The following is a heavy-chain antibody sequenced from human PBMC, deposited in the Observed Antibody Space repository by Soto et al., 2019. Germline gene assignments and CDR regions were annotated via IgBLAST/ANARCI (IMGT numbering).Heavy chain of an antibody. D-gene: IGHD6-13*01. CDR1: GFTFSSYA. Sequence: GQLVESGGGVVQPGRSLRLSCAASGFTFSSYAMHWVRQAPGKGLEWVAVISYDGSNKYYADSVKGRFAISRDNSENTLYLQMNSLRAEDTAVYYCAVGGDSSSWVGIDYWGQGTLVTVSS. CDR2: ISYDGSNK. CDR3: AVGGDSSSWVGIDY. V-gene: IGHV3-30*09. J-gene: IGHJ4*02.